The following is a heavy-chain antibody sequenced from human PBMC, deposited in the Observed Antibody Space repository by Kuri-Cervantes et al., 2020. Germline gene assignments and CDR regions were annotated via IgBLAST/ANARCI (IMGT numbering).Heavy chain of an antibody. Sequence: GGSLRLSCAASGFTFSSYAMHWVRQAPGKGLEWVAVISYDGSNKYYADSVKGRFTISRDNSKNSLYLQMNSLRAEDTAVYYCARGALQWELLTGYFDYWGQGTLVTVSS. D-gene: IGHD1-26*01. J-gene: IGHJ4*02. CDR2: ISYDGSNK. CDR3: ARGALQWELLTGYFDY. V-gene: IGHV3-30-3*01. CDR1: GFTFSSYA.